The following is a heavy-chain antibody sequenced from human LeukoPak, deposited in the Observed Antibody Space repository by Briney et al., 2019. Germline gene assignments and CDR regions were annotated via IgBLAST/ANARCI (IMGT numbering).Heavy chain of an antibody. V-gene: IGHV4-34*01. D-gene: IGHD4-23*01. CDR2: INHSGST. CDR1: GGSFSGYY. J-gene: IGHJ4*02. Sequence: SETLSLTCAVYGGSFSGYYWSWIRQPPGKGLEWIGEINHSGSTNYNPSLKSRVTISVDTSKNQFSLKPSSVTAADTAVYYCARGSTTVVTLFDYWGQGTLVTVSS. CDR3: ARGSTTVVTLFDY.